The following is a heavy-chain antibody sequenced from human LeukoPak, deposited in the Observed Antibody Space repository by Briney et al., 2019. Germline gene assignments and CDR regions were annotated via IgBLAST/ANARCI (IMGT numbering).Heavy chain of an antibody. Sequence: SETLSLTCTVSGGSISSSSYYWGWIRQPPGKGLEWIGSIYYSGSTYYNPSLKSRVTISVDTSKNQFSLKLSSVTAADTAVYYCARHRGYSYGGFDYWGQGTLVTVSS. CDR2: IYYSGST. J-gene: IGHJ4*02. CDR3: ARHRGYSYGGFDY. V-gene: IGHV4-39*01. CDR1: GGSISSSSYY. D-gene: IGHD5-18*01.